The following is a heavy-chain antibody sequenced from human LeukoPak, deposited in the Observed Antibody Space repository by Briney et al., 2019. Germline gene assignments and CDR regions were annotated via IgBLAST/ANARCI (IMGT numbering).Heavy chain of an antibody. V-gene: IGHV4-31*03. CDR3: ARDSSGSSYDY. J-gene: IGHJ4*02. D-gene: IGHD2-15*01. Sequence: SETLSLTCTVSGGSISSGGYYWSWIRQHPGKGLEWIGYIYYSGSTYYNPSLKSRVTISVDTSKNQFSPKLSSVTAADTAVYYCARDSSGSSYDYWGQGTLVTVSS. CDR1: GGSISSGGYY. CDR2: IYYSGST.